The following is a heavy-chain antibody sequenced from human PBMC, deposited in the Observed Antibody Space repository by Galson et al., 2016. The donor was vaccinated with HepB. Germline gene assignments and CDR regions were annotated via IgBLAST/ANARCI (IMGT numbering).Heavy chain of an antibody. Sequence: SVKVSCKATGGNFKNYAISWLRQAPGQGLEWMGGIIPIFGTPKYAQGFQARVPITADESTSTVYMAVNSLPSADTARYFWAGWKWIARSNWLDPWGQGTLVAVSS. D-gene: IGHD1-1*01. J-gene: IGHJ5*02. CDR1: GGNFKNYA. CDR2: IIPIFGTP. V-gene: IGHV1-69*13. CDR3: AGWKWIARSNWLDP.